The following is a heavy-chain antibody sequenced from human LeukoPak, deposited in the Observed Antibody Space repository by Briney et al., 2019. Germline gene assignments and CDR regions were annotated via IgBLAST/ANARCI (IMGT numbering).Heavy chain of an antibody. CDR3: ARGYYDSSGYYYGDY. J-gene: IGHJ4*02. V-gene: IGHV3-21*04. D-gene: IGHD3-22*01. CDR1: GFTFSSYG. Sequence: GGSLRLSCAASGFTFSSYGMSWVRQAPGKGLEWVSCISSSSSYIYYADSVKGRFTISRDNAKNSLYLQMNSLRAEDTAVYYCARGYYDSSGYYYGDYWGQGTLVTVSS. CDR2: ISSSSSYI.